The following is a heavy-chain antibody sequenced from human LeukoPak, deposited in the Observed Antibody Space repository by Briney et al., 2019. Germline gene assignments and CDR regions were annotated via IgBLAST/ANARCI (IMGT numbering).Heavy chain of an antibody. CDR1: GFTFSTYA. V-gene: IGHV3-23*01. D-gene: IGHD1-1*01. CDR2: IRGTGDST. Sequence: GGSLRLSCAASGFTFSTYAMSWVRQAPGKGLEWVSTIRGTGDSTHYADSVKGRFIISRDKSKNMLYLQMNGLRAEDTAIYYCAKGQELDDGVFDSWGQGTLVTVSS. CDR3: AKGQELDDGVFDS. J-gene: IGHJ4*02.